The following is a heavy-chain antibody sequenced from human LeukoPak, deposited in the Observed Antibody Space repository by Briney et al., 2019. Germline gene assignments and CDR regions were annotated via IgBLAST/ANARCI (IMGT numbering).Heavy chain of an antibody. D-gene: IGHD3/OR15-3a*01. J-gene: IGHJ4*02. V-gene: IGHV3-30-3*01. Sequence: GGSLRLSCAASGFTFSSYAMSWVRQAPGKGLEWVAVISYDGSNKYYADSVKGRFTISRDNSRNTLYLQMNSLRAEDTAVYYCARYLVWDWGQGTLVTVSS. CDR3: ARYLVWD. CDR1: GFTFSSYA. CDR2: ISYDGSNK.